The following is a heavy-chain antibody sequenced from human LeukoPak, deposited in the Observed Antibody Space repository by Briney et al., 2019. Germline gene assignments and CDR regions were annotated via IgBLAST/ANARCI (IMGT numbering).Heavy chain of an antibody. J-gene: IGHJ4*02. V-gene: IGHV4-34*01. CDR3: ARADTLSSSWYS. CDR2: INHSGST. D-gene: IGHD6-13*01. CDR1: GGSFGGYY. Sequence: PSETLSLTCAVYGGSFGGYYWSWIRQPPGKGLEWIGEINHSGSTNYNPSLKSRVTISVDTSKNQFSLKLSPVTAADTAVYYCARADTLSSSWYSWGQGTLVTVSS.